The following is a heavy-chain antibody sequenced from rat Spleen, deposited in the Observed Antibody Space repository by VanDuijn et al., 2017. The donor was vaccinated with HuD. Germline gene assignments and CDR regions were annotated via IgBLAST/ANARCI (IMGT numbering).Heavy chain of an antibody. J-gene: IGHJ2*01. Sequence: QVQLKESGPGLVQPSQTLSLTCTVSGFSLTSNSVHWVRQPPGKGLEWMGGIWGDGSTDYNSALKSRLSISRDTSKSQVFLKMNSLQSEDTTTYYCARDGIYYGPWDYWGQGVMVTVSS. D-gene: IGHD1-7*01. CDR2: IWGDGST. V-gene: IGHV2-1*01. CDR1: GFSLTSNS. CDR3: ARDGIYYGPWDY.